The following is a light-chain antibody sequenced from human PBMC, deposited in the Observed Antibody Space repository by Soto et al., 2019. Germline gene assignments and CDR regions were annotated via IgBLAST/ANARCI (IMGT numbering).Light chain of an antibody. J-gene: IGKJ4*02. V-gene: IGKV3-20*01. CDR1: HSVSSSY. CDR3: YQYGSFFPWT. CDR2: CAS. Sequence: EIELPQTPCTLSLSPGERATLSCRASHSVSSSYLSWYQQQPGQAPRLLIFCASSRATVGPDRFIGGGSGADFTLTISRRVPAEFAVYYYYQYGSFFPWTFGGGTKVDIK.